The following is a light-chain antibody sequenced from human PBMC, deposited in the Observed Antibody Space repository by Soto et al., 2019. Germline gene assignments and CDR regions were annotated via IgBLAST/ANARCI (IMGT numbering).Light chain of an antibody. J-gene: IGLJ2*01. CDR3: TSYAGSNNVV. V-gene: IGLV2-8*01. CDR2: EVS. Sequence: QSVLTQPPSASGSPGQSVTFSCTGTSSDVGDYDYVSWYQQHPGKAPILIIYEVSKRPSGVPDRFSGSKSGNTASLTVSGLQAEDEADYYCTSYAGSNNVVFGGGTKLTVL. CDR1: SSDVGDYDY.